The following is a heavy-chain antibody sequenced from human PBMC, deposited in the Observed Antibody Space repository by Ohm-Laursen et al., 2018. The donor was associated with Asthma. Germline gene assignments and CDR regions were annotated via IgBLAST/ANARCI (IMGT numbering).Heavy chain of an antibody. CDR1: GGSISSYY. CDR2: IYYSGST. J-gene: IGHJ4*02. CDR3: ARVGCSGGSCYLFDY. D-gene: IGHD2-15*01. V-gene: IGHV4-59*01. Sequence: GTLSLTCTVSGGSISSYYWNWIRQPPGKGLEWIGYIYYSGSTNYNPSLKSRVTISVDTSKNQFSLKLSSVTAADTAVYYCARVGCSGGSCYLFDYWGQGTLVTVSS.